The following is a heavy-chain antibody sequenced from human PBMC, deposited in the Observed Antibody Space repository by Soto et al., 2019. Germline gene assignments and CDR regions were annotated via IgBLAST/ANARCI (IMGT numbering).Heavy chain of an antibody. CDR2: FIPIFGTP. J-gene: IGHJ6*02. V-gene: IGHV1-69*01. D-gene: IGHD2-2*02. CDR1: GGTFSTYA. CDR3: ASNTPVGGMDV. Sequence: QVQLVQSGAEVKKPGSSVKVSCKASGGTFSTYAINWVRQAPGQGLEWMGGFIPIFGTPNYAQKFQGRVTITADESTSTGYMELSSLGSEDMAVYYCASNTPVGGMDVWGQGTTVTVSS.